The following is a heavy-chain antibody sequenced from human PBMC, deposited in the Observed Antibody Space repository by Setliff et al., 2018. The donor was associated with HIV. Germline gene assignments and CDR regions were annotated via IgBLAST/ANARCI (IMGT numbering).Heavy chain of an antibody. J-gene: IGHJ4*02. V-gene: IGHV3-11*01. Sequence: PGGSLRLSCAASGFTFSDYYMSWIRQAPGKGLEWVSYISSSGSTIYYADSVKGRFTISRDNAKNSLYLQMNSLRAEDTAVYYCAKAARDYYDSSGYYIGIDYWGRGTLVTVSS. CDR2: ISSSGSTI. CDR3: AKAARDYYDSSGYYIGIDY. CDR1: GFTFSDYY. D-gene: IGHD3-22*01.